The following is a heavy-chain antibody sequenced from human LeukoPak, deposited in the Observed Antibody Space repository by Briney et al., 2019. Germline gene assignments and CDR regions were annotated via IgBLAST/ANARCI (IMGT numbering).Heavy chain of an antibody. D-gene: IGHD2-15*01. CDR2: ISAYNGNT. J-gene: IGHJ4*02. V-gene: IGHV1-18*01. CDR1: GYTFTSYG. CDR3: AMFYCSGGSCYEYMLDY. Sequence: ASVKVSCKASGYTFTSYGISWVRQAPGQGLEWMGWISAYNGNTNYAQKLQGRVTMTTDTSTSTAYMELRSLRSDDTAVYYCAMFYCSGGSCYEYMLDYRGQGTLVTVSS.